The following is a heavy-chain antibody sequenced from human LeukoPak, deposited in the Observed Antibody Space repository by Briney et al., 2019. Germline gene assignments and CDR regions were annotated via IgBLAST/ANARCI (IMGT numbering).Heavy chain of an antibody. Sequence: PGGSLRLSCAASGFTFSSYWKSWVRQAPGKGLEWVANIKQDGSEKYYVDSVKGRFTISRDNAKNSLYLQMNSLRAEDTAVYYCARIGGSCYSGCDYFDYWGQGTLVTVSS. CDR2: IKQDGSEK. J-gene: IGHJ4*02. V-gene: IGHV3-7*03. D-gene: IGHD2-15*01. CDR3: ARIGGSCYSGCDYFDY. CDR1: GFTFSSYW.